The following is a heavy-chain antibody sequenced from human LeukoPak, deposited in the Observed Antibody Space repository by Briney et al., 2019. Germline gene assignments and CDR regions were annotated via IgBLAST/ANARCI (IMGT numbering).Heavy chain of an antibody. CDR3: ARGRNDYVWGSLSPFDY. CDR1: GFTFSSYS. D-gene: IGHD3-16*01. J-gene: IGHJ4*02. V-gene: IGHV3-21*01. Sequence: GGSLRLSCAASGFTFSSYSMNWVRQAPGKGLEWVSSISSSSSYMYYADSVKGRFTISRDNAKNSLYLQMNSLRAEDTAVYYCARGRNDYVWGSLSPFDYWGQGTLVTVSS. CDR2: ISSSSSYM.